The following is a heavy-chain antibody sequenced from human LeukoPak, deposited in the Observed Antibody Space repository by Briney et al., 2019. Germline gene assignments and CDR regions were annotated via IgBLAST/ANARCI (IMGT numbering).Heavy chain of an antibody. V-gene: IGHV1-8*01. CDR3: ARGLQREYNWFDP. J-gene: IGHJ5*02. CDR2: MNPNSGNT. Sequence: ASVKVSCKAFGYTFTRYDINWVRQATGQGLEWMGWMNPNSGNTGYAQKFQGRVTMTRNTSISTAYMELSSLRSEDTAVYYCARGLQREYNWFDPWGQGTLVTVSS. D-gene: IGHD3-10*01. CDR1: GYTFTRYD.